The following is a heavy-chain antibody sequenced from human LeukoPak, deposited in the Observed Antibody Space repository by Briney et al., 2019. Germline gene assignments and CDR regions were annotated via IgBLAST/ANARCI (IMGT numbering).Heavy chain of an antibody. J-gene: IGHJ6*03. Sequence: PGGSLRLSCAASGFTFDDYAMHWVRQAPGKGLEWVSLISWDGGNTYYADSVKGRFTISRDNSKNSLYLQMNSLRAEDTALYYCAKAAQWLASGGGHYYYMDVWGKGTTVTVSS. CDR1: GFTFDDYA. D-gene: IGHD6-19*01. V-gene: IGHV3-43D*03. CDR2: ISWDGGNT. CDR3: AKAAQWLASGGGHYYYMDV.